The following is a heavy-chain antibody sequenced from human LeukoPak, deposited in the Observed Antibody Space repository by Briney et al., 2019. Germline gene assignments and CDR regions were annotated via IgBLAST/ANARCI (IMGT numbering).Heavy chain of an antibody. J-gene: IGHJ4*02. CDR2: IWYDGSNK. CDR3: ARVNGDFWSGYGLDY. Sequence: GRFLSLSCAASGFTFSSYGTHWVRQAPGKGLERVAVIWYDGSNKYYADSVKGRFTISRDNSKNTLYLQMNSLRAEDTAVYYCARVNGDFWSGYGLDYWGQGTLVTVSS. D-gene: IGHD3-3*01. V-gene: IGHV3-33*01. CDR1: GFTFSSYG.